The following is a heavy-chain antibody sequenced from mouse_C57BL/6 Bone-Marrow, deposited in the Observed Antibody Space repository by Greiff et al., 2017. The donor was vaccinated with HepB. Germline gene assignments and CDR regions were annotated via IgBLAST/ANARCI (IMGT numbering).Heavy chain of an antibody. CDR1: GFTFSDYG. Sequence: EVQLVESGGGLVKPGGSLRLSCAASGFTFSDYGMHWVRQAPEKGLEWVAYISSGSSTIYYADTVKGRFTISRDNAKNTLFLQMTSLRSEDTAMYYCARGHYYGSSYAMDYWGQGTSVTVSS. D-gene: IGHD1-1*01. CDR2: ISSGSSTI. CDR3: ARGHYYGSSYAMDY. J-gene: IGHJ4*01. V-gene: IGHV5-17*01.